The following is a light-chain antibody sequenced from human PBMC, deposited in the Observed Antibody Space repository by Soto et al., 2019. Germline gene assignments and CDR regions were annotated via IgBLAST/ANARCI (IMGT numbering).Light chain of an antibody. J-gene: IGLJ1*01. CDR2: ECS. Sequence: QSVLTQPASVSGSPGQSITISCTGTSSDVGSYNLVSWYQQHPGKAPKLMIYECSKRPSGVSNRFSGSKSGNTASLTISGLQADDEADYYCCSYAGSSTFHYVFGTAPKVTVL. CDR1: SSDVGSYNL. CDR3: CSYAGSSTFHYV. V-gene: IGLV2-23*03.